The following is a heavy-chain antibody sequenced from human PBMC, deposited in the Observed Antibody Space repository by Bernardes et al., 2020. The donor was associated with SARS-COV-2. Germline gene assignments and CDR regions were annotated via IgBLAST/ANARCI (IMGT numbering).Heavy chain of an antibody. CDR2: ISDNGGAT. CDR1: GFSCKFYA. Sequence: GGSLRLSCAASGFSCKFYAMTWVRQTPGKGLEWVSHISDNGGATYYADSVKGRFIISRDNSKNSLYLQMNSLRAEDTAMYYCVKDPTTVTYPWGQGTLVTVSS. CDR3: VKDPTTVTYP. V-gene: IGHV3-23*01. J-gene: IGHJ5*02. D-gene: IGHD4-17*01.